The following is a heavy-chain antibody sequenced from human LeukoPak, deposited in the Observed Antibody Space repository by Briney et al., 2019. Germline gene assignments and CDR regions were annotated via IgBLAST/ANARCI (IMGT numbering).Heavy chain of an antibody. J-gene: IGHJ6*03. CDR1: GFTFSSYE. Sequence: HPGGSLRLSCAASGFTFSSYEMNWVRQAPGKGLEWVSYISSSGRTKYYADSVKGRFTISRDNAKNSLYLQMNSLRAEDTAVYYCARNPRWRIVGATMKYMDVWGKGTTVTISS. CDR2: ISSSGRTK. CDR3: ARNPRWRIVGATMKYMDV. V-gene: IGHV3-48*03. D-gene: IGHD1-26*01.